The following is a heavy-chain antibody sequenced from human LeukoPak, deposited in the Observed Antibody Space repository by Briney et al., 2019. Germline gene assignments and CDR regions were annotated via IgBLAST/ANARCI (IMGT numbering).Heavy chain of an antibody. J-gene: IGHJ2*01. V-gene: IGHV4-61*02. CDR3: ARRAIDYGGNSADL. D-gene: IGHD4-23*01. Sequence: PSQTLSLTCTVSGGSTSSGSYFWNWIRQPAGKGLEWIGRIYTSGSTNYNPSLKSRVTISVDTSKNQFSLNLSSVTAADTAVYYCARRAIDYGGNSADLWGRGTLVTVSS. CDR1: GGSTSSGSYF. CDR2: IYTSGST.